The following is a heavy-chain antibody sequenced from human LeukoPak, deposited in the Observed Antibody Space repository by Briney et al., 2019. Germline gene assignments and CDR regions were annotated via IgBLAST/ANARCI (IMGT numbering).Heavy chain of an antibody. CDR1: GFTFGDYS. CDR2: ISSSSSTI. CDR3: ARDEDCSGGSCYPFYYYYGMDV. J-gene: IGHJ6*02. V-gene: IGHV3-48*01. Sequence: GGSLRLSCAASGFTFGDYSMNWVRQAPGKGLEWVSYISSSSSTIYYADSVKGRFTISRDNAKNSLYLQMNSLRAEDTAVYYCARDEDCSGGSCYPFYYYYGMDVWGQGTTVTVSS. D-gene: IGHD2-15*01.